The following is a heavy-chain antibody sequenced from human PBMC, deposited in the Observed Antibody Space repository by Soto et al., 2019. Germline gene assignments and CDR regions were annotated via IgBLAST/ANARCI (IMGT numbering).Heavy chain of an antibody. CDR1: GFTFSSYA. V-gene: IGHV3-30-3*01. CDR3: ARGLGTVAGTGWFDP. CDR2: ISYDGSNK. Sequence: QVQLVESGGGVVQPGRSLRLSCAASGFTFSSYALHWVRQAPGQGLEWVAVISYDGSNKYYADSVKGRFTISRDNSKNTLYLQMNSLRTEDTAVYFCARGLGTVAGTGWFDPWGRGTLVTVSS. J-gene: IGHJ5*02. D-gene: IGHD6-19*01.